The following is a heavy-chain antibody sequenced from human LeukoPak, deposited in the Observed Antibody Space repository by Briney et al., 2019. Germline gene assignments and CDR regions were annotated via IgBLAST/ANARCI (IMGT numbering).Heavy chain of an antibody. CDR2: ISSSSSYI. CDR3: ARSDYSNYPRLLRNYYYYYMDV. Sequence: GGSLRLSCAASGFTFSSYSMNWVRQAPGKGLEWVSSISSSSSYIYYADSVKGRFTISRDNAKNSLYLQMNSLRAEDTAVYYCARSDYSNYPRLLRNYYYYYMDVWGKGTTVTVSS. J-gene: IGHJ6*03. D-gene: IGHD4-11*01. V-gene: IGHV3-21*01. CDR1: GFTFSSYS.